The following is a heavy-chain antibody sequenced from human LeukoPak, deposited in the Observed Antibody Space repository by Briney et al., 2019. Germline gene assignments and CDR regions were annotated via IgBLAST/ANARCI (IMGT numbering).Heavy chain of an antibody. CDR2: IYPGESDT. D-gene: IGHD2-8*02. Sequence: GESLKISCKASGYSFTSQWIGWVRQMPGKGLEWMGIIYPGESDTRYNPSFQGQVTISAGKSISTTYLQWSSLKASDTAMYYCARLIKEGVLNWLDPWGQGTLVTVSS. J-gene: IGHJ5*02. V-gene: IGHV5-51*01. CDR1: GYSFTSQW. CDR3: ARLIKEGVLNWLDP.